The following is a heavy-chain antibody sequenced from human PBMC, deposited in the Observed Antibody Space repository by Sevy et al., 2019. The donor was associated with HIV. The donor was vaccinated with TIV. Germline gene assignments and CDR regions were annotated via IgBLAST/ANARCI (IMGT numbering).Heavy chain of an antibody. CDR3: ARDHRVWSGYHYYYYGMDV. CDR2: ISSSGSTI. V-gene: IGHV3-11*01. CDR1: GFTFSDYY. D-gene: IGHD3-3*01. J-gene: IGHJ6*02. Sequence: GGSLRLSCAASGFTFSDYYMSWIRQAPGKGLEWVSYISSSGSTIYYADSVKGRFTISRDNAKNSLYRQMNSLRAEDTAVYYCARDHRVWSGYHYYYYGMDVWGQGTTVTVSS.